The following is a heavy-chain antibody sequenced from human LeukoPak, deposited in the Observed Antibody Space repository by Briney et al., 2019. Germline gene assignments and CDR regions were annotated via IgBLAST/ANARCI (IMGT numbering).Heavy chain of an antibody. V-gene: IGHV1-18*01. CDR1: GYTFTSYG. J-gene: IGHJ4*02. D-gene: IGHD3-9*01. CDR3: ARDHDILTGYYAAPGY. CDR2: ISAYNGNT. Sequence: ASVKVSCKASGYTFTSYGISWVRQAPGQGLEWMGWISAYNGNTNYAQKLQGRVTMTTDTSTSTAYMEPRSLRSDDTAVYYCARDHDILTGYYAAPGYWGQGTLVTVSS.